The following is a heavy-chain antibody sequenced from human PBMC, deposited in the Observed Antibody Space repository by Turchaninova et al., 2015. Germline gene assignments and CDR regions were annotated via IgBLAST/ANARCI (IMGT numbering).Heavy chain of an antibody. CDR1: GGSFSCYY. V-gene: IGHV4-34*02. Sequence: VQLQQWGAGLLKPSETLPLTCGVYGGSFSCYYWTWIRQRPGKGREWIGEVSHSGSTNYNPSLKSRVTISVDTSKSQFSLKLKYMTAADTGVYYCASIGYNSGWTFDYWGQGTLVTVSS. J-gene: IGHJ4*02. D-gene: IGHD5-12*01. CDR2: VSHSGST. CDR3: ASIGYNSGWTFDY.